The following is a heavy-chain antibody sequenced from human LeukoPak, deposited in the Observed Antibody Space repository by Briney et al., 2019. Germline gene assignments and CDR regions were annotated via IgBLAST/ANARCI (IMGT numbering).Heavy chain of an antibody. J-gene: IGHJ3*02. D-gene: IGHD6-19*01. CDR2: ISSSGSTT. V-gene: IGHV3-11*01. CDR1: GFTFSDYY. CDR3: ARWGGSGWYAFDI. Sequence: PGGSLRLSCAASGFTFSDYYMNWIRQAPGKGLEWVSYISSSGSTTYYADSVKGRFTISRDNAKNSLYLQMNSLRAEDTAVYYCARWGGSGWYAFDIWGQGTMVTVSS.